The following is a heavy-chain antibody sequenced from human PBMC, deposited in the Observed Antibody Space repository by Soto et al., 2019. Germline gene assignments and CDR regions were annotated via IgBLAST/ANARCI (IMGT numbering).Heavy chain of an antibody. CDR1: GFTFSSYG. CDR3: ARLNGMVVYARGDLDY. D-gene: IGHD2-8*02. V-gene: IGHV3-30*03. Sequence: QVQLVESGGGVVQPGRSLRLSCAASGFTFSSYGMHWVRQAPGKGLEWVAGISYDGSNKYYADSVKGRFTISRDNSKNTLYLQMNSLRAEDTAVYYCARLNGMVVYARGDLDYWGQGTLVTVSS. J-gene: IGHJ4*02. CDR2: ISYDGSNK.